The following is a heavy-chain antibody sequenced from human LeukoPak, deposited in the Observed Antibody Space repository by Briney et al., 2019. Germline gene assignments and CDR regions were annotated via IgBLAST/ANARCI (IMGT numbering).Heavy chain of an antibody. CDR1: GFTFSSYS. D-gene: IGHD2-2*01. CDR2: ISSSSSYI. CDR3: ARDSRPNWFDP. Sequence: PGGSLRLSCAASGFTFSSYSMNWVRQAPGKGLEWVSSISSSSSYIYYADSVKGRFTISRDNAKNSLYLQTNSLRAEDAAVYYCARDSRPNWFDPWGQGTLVTVSS. V-gene: IGHV3-21*01. J-gene: IGHJ5*02.